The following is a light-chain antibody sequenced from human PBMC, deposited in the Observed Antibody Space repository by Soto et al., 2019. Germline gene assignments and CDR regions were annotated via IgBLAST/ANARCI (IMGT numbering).Light chain of an antibody. CDR1: SSDIGGYKY. CDR3: SSYTSRSTLV. J-gene: IGLJ2*01. CDR2: EVS. V-gene: IGLV2-14*01. Sequence: QPVLTQPASVSGSPGQSITISCTGSSSDIGGYKYVSWYLQHPGKAPKLMIYEVSNRPSGVSDRFSASKSGNTASLTISGLQAEDEADYYCSSYTSRSTLVFGGGTKLTVL.